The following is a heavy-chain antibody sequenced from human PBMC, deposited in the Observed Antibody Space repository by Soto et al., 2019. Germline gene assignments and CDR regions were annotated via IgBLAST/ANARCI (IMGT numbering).Heavy chain of an antibody. V-gene: IGHV1-69*02. CDR3: ASRDYGDYEWGAFDI. J-gene: IGHJ3*02. Sequence: QVQLVQSGAEVKKPGSSVKVSCKASGGTFSSYTISWVRQAPGQGLEWMGRIIPNLGIANYAQKFQGRVTITADKSASTAYMELSSLRSEDTAVYYCASRDYGDYEWGAFDIWGQGTMVTVSS. CDR1: GGTFSSYT. D-gene: IGHD4-17*01. CDR2: IIPNLGIA.